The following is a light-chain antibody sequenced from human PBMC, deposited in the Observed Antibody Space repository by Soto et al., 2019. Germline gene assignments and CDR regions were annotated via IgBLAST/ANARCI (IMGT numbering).Light chain of an antibody. V-gene: IGLV2-14*01. CDR2: EVS. CDR3: AAWDDSLKGWV. CDR1: SRDVGGYNY. Sequence: QSVLTQPASVSGSPGQSITISCTGTSRDVGGYNYVSWHQQHPGKAPKVIITEVSNRPSGVSNRFSGSKSGNTASLTISGLQSEDEADYYCAAWDDSLKGWVFGGGTKLTVL. J-gene: IGLJ3*02.